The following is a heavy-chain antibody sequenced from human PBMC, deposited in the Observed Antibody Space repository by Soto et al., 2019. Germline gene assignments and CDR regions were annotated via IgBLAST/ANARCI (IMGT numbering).Heavy chain of an antibody. Sequence: PSETLSLTCTVSGGSISSGGYYWSWIRQHPGKGLEWIGYIYYSGSTYYNPSLKSRVTISVDTSKNQFSLKLSSVFAAVTTVYYCARSGGNINWFDPWGQGTLVTVSS. V-gene: IGHV4-31*03. CDR1: GGSISSGGYY. CDR2: IYYSGST. CDR3: ARSGGNINWFDP. D-gene: IGHD3-16*01. J-gene: IGHJ5*02.